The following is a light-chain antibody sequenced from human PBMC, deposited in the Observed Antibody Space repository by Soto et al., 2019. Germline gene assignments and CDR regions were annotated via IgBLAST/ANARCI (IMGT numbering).Light chain of an antibody. Sequence: DIQMTQSPSSLSASVGDRVTIACRASQSISSHLNWYQQEPGKAPKVLIYAASSLQGGVPSRFSGSGSGTDFTLNISSLQTEDFATYYCQQRYGNPRTFGPGTKVEFQ. CDR2: AAS. J-gene: IGKJ1*01. CDR1: QSISSH. V-gene: IGKV1-39*01. CDR3: QQRYGNPRT.